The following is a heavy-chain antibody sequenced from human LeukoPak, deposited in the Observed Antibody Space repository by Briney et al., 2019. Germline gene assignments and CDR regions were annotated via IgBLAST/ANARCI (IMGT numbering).Heavy chain of an antibody. J-gene: IGHJ3*02. V-gene: IGHV3-7*01. CDR2: INQDGSDK. CDR1: GFTFSTYW. Sequence: GGSLRLSCVASGFTFSTYWMSWVGQAPGKGLEWVANINQDGSDKYYVDSVKGRLTISRDNAKNSLYLQMNSLRVEDTAVYYCASDPFTISAYDAFNIWGQGTVVTVSS. CDR3: ASDPFTISAYDAFNI. D-gene: IGHD3-3*02.